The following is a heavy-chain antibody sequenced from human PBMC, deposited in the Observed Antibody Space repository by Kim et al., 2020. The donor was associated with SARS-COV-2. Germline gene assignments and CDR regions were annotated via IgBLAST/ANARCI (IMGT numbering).Heavy chain of an antibody. CDR2: IYYSGST. J-gene: IGHJ6*02. Sequence: SETLSLTCTVSGGSISSYYWSWIRQPPGKGLEWIGYIYYSGSTNYNPSLKSRVTISVDTSKNQFSLKLSSVTAADTAVYYCARDLYYDYGMDVWGQGTTVTVSS. V-gene: IGHV4-59*01. CDR3: ARDLYYDYGMDV. CDR1: GGSISSYY.